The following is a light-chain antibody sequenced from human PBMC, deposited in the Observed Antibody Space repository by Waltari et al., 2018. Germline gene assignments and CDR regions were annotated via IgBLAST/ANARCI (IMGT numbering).Light chain of an antibody. CDR1: SSDVGGYNY. CDR3: CSYGGSYTFV. CDR2: DVT. Sequence: QSALTQPASVSGSPGQSITISCTGTSSDVGGYNYVSWYQQHPGKAPKLMIHDVTKRPSGVPDRFSRSQSGNTASLTISGLQAEDEADYYCCSYGGSYTFVFGTGTKITVL. J-gene: IGLJ1*01. V-gene: IGLV2-11*01.